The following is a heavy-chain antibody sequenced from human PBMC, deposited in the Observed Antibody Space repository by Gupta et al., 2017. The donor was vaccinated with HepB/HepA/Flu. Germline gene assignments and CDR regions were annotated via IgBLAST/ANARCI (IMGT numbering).Heavy chain of an antibody. CDR2: VDHEDGET. CDR3: ATTYYGSGNYYYYLDV. Sequence: EVQLEQSGAEVKKPGATVKISCKVSGYIFTDYYTHWVQQAPGKGLEWMGVVDHEDGETIYAEKFQGRVTITADTSTDTAYMELSSLRSEDTAVYYCATTYYGSGNYYYYLDVWGKGTKVTVSS. CDR1: GYIFTDYY. D-gene: IGHD3-10*01. V-gene: IGHV1-69-2*01. J-gene: IGHJ6*03.